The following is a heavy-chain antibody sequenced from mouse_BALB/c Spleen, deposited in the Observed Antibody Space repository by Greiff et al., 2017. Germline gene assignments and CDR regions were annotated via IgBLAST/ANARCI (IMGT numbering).Heavy chain of an antibody. V-gene: IGHV5-6-5*01. J-gene: IGHJ2*01. CDR1: GFTFSSYA. D-gene: IGHD1-1*01. Sequence: EVMLVESGGGLVKPGGSLKLSCAASGFTFSSYAMSWVRQTPEKRLEWVASISSGGSTYYPDSVKGRFTISRDNARNILYLQMSSLRSEDTAMYYCARVLGSSYDYWGQGTTLTVSS. CDR2: ISSGGST. CDR3: ARVLGSSYDY.